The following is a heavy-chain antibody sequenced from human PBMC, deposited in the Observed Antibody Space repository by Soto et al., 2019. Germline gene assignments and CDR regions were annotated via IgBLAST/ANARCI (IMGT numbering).Heavy chain of an antibody. D-gene: IGHD6-13*01. V-gene: IGHV1-2*04. Sequence: ASVKVSCKASGYTFTGYYMHWVRQAPGQGLEWMGWINPNSGGTNYAQKFQGWVTMTRDTSISTAYMELSRLRSDDTAVYYCARDSSFGIAAAGKPDYDYYYYYGMDVWGQGTTVTVSS. CDR3: ARDSSFGIAAAGKPDYDYYYYYGMDV. CDR2: INPNSGGT. CDR1: GYTFTGYY. J-gene: IGHJ6*02.